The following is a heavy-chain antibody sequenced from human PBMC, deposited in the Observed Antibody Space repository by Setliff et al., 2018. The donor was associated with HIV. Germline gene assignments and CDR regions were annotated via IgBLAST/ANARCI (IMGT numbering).Heavy chain of an antibody. CDR3: AREDRWELPDAFDI. D-gene: IGHD1-26*01. V-gene: IGHV7-4-1*02. Sequence: ASVKVSCKASGYTFTTYGMNWVRQAPGQGLEWMGWINTDTGNPTYAQGFTGRCVFSLDTSVSTAYLQINSLKAEDSAVYYCAREDRWELPDAFDIWGQGTMVTVSS. CDR2: INTDTGNP. J-gene: IGHJ3*02. CDR1: GYTFTTYG.